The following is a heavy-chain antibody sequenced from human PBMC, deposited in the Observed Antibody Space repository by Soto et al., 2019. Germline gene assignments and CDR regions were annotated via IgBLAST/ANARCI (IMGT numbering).Heavy chain of an antibody. Sequence: GGSLRLSCAASGFTVSSNYMSWVRQAPGKGLEWVSVIYSGGSTYYADSVKGRFTISRDNSKNTLYLQMNSLRAEDTAVYYCARGNYYDSSGPYSLDWGQGILVTVSS. CDR3: ARGNYYDSSGPYSLD. J-gene: IGHJ4*02. CDR2: IYSGGST. CDR1: GFTVSSNY. D-gene: IGHD3-22*01. V-gene: IGHV3-53*01.